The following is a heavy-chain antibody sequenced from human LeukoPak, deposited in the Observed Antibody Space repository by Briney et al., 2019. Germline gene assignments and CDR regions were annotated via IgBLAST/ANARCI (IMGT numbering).Heavy chain of an antibody. Sequence: SVKVSCKASGGTFSSYAISWVRQAPGQGLEWMGGIIPIFGTANYAQKFQGRVTITTDESTSTAYMELSSLGSEDTAVYYCATQWGGGFYFDYWGQGTLVSVSS. D-gene: IGHD2-15*01. J-gene: IGHJ4*02. V-gene: IGHV1-69*05. CDR2: IIPIFGTA. CDR1: GGTFSSYA. CDR3: ATQWGGGFYFDY.